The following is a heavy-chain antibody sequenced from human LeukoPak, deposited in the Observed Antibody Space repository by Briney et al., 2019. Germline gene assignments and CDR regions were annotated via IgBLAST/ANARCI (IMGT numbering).Heavy chain of an antibody. V-gene: IGHV3-30*04. CDR2: ISSDGSNK. D-gene: IGHD3-10*01. CDR1: RFIFRNYG. J-gene: IGHJ5*02. CDR3: ARDRSQEFDP. Sequence: GGSLRLSCAASRFIFRNYGMHWVRQAPGKGLEWLAFISSDGSNKDYADSVKGRFSISRDNSKNTVYLQMNRLRGDDTALYYCARDRSQEFDPWGQGTLVAVSS.